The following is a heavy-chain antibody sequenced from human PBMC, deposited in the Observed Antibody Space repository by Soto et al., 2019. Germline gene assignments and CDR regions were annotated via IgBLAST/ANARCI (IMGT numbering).Heavy chain of an antibody. CDR2: ISYDGSNK. D-gene: IGHD3-16*01. V-gene: IGHV3-30-3*01. J-gene: IGHJ2*01. CDR1: GFTFSSYA. Sequence: PGGSLRLSCAASGFTFSSYAMHWVRQAPGKGLEWVAVISYDGSNKYYADSVKGRFTISRDNSKNTLYLQMNSLRAEDTAVYYCAYTGGRYFDLWGRGTLVTVSS. CDR3: AYTGGRYFDL.